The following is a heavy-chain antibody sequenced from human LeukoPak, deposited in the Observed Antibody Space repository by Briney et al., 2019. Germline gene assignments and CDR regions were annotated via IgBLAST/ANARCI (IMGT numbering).Heavy chain of an antibody. CDR2: IYYSGST. D-gene: IGHD5-18*01. Sequence: SETLSLTCTVSGGSISSSSYYWGWIRQPPGKGLEWIGSIYYSGSTYYNPSLKSRVTISVDTSKNQFSLKLSSVTAADTAVYYCARSYGRGDFDYWGQGTPVTVSS. CDR1: GGSISSSSYY. J-gene: IGHJ4*02. CDR3: ARSYGRGDFDY. V-gene: IGHV4-39*07.